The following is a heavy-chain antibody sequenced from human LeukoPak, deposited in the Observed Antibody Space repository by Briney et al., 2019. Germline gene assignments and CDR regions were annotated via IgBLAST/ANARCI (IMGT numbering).Heavy chain of an antibody. CDR1: GGSINFYY. CDR2: IYYSGST. V-gene: IGHV4-59*01. Sequence: PSETLSLTCTVSGGSINFYYWSWLRQPPGKGLEWIGNIYYSGSTNYNPSLKSRVTISVDTAKNQFSLRLSSVTAADTAVYFCARIQLLTHFDYWGQGTLVTVSS. D-gene: IGHD1-1*01. J-gene: IGHJ4*02. CDR3: ARIQLLTHFDY.